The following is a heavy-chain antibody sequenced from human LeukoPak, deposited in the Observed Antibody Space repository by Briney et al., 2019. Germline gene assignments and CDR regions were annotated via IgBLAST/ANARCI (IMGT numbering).Heavy chain of an antibody. Sequence: GGSLRLSCAASGFTFSSYEMNWVRQAPGKGLEWVSYISSSGSTIYYADSVKGRFTISRDDSKNTLYLQMNSLRAEDTAVYYCAKLAYISRGDYWGQGTLVTVSS. CDR2: ISSSGSTI. CDR1: GFTFSSYE. V-gene: IGHV3-48*03. CDR3: AKLAYISRGDY. D-gene: IGHD3-3*02. J-gene: IGHJ4*02.